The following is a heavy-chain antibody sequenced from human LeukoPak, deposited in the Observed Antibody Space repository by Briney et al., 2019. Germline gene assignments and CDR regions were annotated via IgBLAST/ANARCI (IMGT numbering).Heavy chain of an antibody. J-gene: IGHJ6*02. CDR1: GGSISSYY. Sequence: PSETLSLTCTVSGGSISSYYWSWIRQLAGKGLEWIGRIYTSGSTNYNPSLKSRVTMSVDTSKNQFSLKLSSVTAADTVVYYCARGPTYYDFWSGYLTYYYYGMDVWGQGTTVTVSS. CDR3: ARGPTYYDFWSGYLTYYYYGMDV. V-gene: IGHV4-4*07. D-gene: IGHD3-3*01. CDR2: IYTSGST.